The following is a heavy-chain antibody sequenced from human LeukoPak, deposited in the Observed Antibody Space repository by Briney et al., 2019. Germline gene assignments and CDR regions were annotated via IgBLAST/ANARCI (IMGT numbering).Heavy chain of an antibody. V-gene: IGHV3-7*01. D-gene: IGHD3-22*01. J-gene: IGHJ4*02. CDR2: IKYDGNEE. CDR3: ARDLEDNSGYYYLDS. CDR1: GFTFSSYW. Sequence: GGSLRLSCAASGFTFSSYWMSWMRQAPGKGLEWVANIKYDGNEEYYVDSVKGRFTISRDNAKNSLYLQLNSLRVEDTAVYYCARDLEDNSGYYYLDSRGQGTPVTVSS.